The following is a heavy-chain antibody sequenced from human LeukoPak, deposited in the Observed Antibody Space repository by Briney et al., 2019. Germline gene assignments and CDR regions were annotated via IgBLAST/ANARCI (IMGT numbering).Heavy chain of an antibody. CDR3: ARGTFEGVTTVPFDY. V-gene: IGHV4-39*07. CDR1: GGSISSSSYY. J-gene: IGHJ4*02. CDR2: IYYSGST. D-gene: IGHD4-17*01. Sequence: SETLSLTCTVSGGSISSSSYYWGWIRQPPGKGLEWIGSIYYSGSTYYNPSLKSRVTISVDTSKNQFSLKLSSVTAADTAVYYCARGTFEGVTTVPFDYWGQGTLVTVSS.